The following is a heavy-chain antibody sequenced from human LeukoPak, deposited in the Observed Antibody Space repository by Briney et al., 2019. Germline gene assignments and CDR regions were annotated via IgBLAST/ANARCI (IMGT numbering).Heavy chain of an antibody. CDR1: GYTFTRYD. CDR3: ARGRITGSHDWFDP. V-gene: IGHV1-8*03. J-gene: IGHJ5*02. CDR2: MNPNNGNT. Sequence: ASVKVSCKASGYTFTRYDMNWVRQATGQGLEWMGWMNPNNGNTGYTQKFQGRVTITRNTSISTAYTELSSLRSEDTAVYYCARGRITGSHDWFDPWGQGTLVTVSS. D-gene: IGHD1-20*01.